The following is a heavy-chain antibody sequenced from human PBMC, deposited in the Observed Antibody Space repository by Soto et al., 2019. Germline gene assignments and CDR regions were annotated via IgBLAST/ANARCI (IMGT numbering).Heavy chain of an antibody. CDR1: GFSLSTSGVG. CDR2: IYWDGDK. V-gene: IGHV2-5*02. CDR3: VRRQTAFDY. Sequence: QITLKESGPTLVKPTQTLTLTCTFSGFSLSTSGVGVGWIRQPPGKALDWLALIYWDGDKRYSPSLKSRLTITKDNSKNQVVLKMTNMDPVDTATYYCVRRQTAFDYWGQGTLVTVAS. J-gene: IGHJ4*02.